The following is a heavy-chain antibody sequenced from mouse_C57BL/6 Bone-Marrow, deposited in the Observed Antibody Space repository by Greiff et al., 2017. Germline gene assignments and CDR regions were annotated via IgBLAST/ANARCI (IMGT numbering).Heavy chain of an antibody. V-gene: IGHV1-31*01. CDR2: IYPYNGVS. Sequence: EVMLVESGPELVKPGASVKISCKASGYSFTGYYMHWVKQSPGNILDWIGYIYPYNGVSSYNQKFTGKASLTVDKSSITAYMGLRSLTSEDAAVYYCARFYYGSFDYWGQGTTLTVSS. D-gene: IGHD1-1*01. CDR3: ARFYYGSFDY. CDR1: GYSFTGYY. J-gene: IGHJ2*01.